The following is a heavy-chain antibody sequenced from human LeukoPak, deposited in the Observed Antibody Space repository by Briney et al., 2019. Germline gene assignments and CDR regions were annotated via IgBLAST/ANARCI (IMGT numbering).Heavy chain of an antibody. D-gene: IGHD3-3*01. V-gene: IGHV1-18*04. Sequence: ASVKVSCKASGDTFTDYYMHWVRQAPGQGLEWMGWISAYNGNTNYAQKLQGRVTMTTDTSTSTAYMELRSLRSDDTAVYYCARAEWLSDFDYWGQGTLVTVSS. CDR1: GDTFTDYY. CDR3: ARAEWLSDFDY. J-gene: IGHJ4*02. CDR2: ISAYNGNT.